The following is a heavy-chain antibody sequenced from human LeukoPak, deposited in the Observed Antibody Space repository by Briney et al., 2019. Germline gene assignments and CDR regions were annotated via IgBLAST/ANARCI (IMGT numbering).Heavy chain of an antibody. D-gene: IGHD3/OR15-3a*01. Sequence: ASVKVSCKASGYTFTSYDINWVRQATGQGLEWMGWMNPNSGNTGYAQKFQGRVTMTRNTSISTAYMELSSLTSEDTAVYYCARGRDWLRWFDPWGQGTLVTVSS. V-gene: IGHV1-8*01. J-gene: IGHJ5*02. CDR2: MNPNSGNT. CDR1: GYTFTSYD. CDR3: ARGRDWLRWFDP.